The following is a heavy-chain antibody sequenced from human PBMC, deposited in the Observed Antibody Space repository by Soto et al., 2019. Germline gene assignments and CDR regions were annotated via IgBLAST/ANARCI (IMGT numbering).Heavy chain of an antibody. J-gene: IGHJ6*02. D-gene: IGHD3-10*01. CDR1: GYTFTSYG. CDR3: ARDSPSITMVRGVIDYYYYGMDV. Sequence: ASVKLSCKASGYTFTSYGISWVRQAPGQGLEWMGWISAYNGNTNYAQKLQGRVTMTTDTSTSTAYMELRSLRSDDTAVYYCARDSPSITMVRGVIDYYYYGMDVWGQGTTVTVSS. V-gene: IGHV1-18*01. CDR2: ISAYNGNT.